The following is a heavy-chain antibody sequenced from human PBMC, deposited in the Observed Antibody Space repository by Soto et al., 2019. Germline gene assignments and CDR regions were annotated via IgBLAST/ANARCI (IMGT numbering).Heavy chain of an antibody. Sequence: SETLSLTSTVSGGSMSSYRWSWIRQPAGKGLEWIGRLNTYGNTHYNPSLKSRVTVSVDTSRNQFSLTLRSVTAADSAVYHCGRESGETWDYEASWGHGTPVTVSS. V-gene: IGHV4-4*07. CDR3: GRESGETWDYEAS. CDR2: LNTYGNT. J-gene: IGHJ5*01. D-gene: IGHD1-7*01. CDR1: GGSMSSYR.